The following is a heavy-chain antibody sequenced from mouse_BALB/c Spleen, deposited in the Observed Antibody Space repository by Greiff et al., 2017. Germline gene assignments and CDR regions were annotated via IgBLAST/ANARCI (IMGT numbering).Heavy chain of an antibody. V-gene: IGHV1S127*01. CDR2: IDPSDSYT. J-gene: IGHJ3*01. Sequence: QVQLQQPGAELVKPGASVKMSCKASGYTFTSYWMHWVKQRPGQGLEWIGTIDPSDSYTSYNQKFKGKATLTVDTSSSTAYMQLSSLTSEDSAVYYCTCWDLAWFAYWAQGTLVTVSA. D-gene: IGHD4-1*01. CDR3: TCWDLAWFAY. CDR1: GYTFTSYW.